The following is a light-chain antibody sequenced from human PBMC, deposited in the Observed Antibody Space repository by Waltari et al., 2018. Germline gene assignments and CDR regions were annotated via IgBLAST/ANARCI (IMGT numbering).Light chain of an antibody. Sequence: NFMLTQPHSVSESPGKTVTISCTRSSGSIANNYVPWYQQRPGSVPTAVMYEDNQRPSGVPDRFSGSIDRSSNSASLTISGLKTEDEADYYCQSYDSTNGVVFGGGTKLTVL. CDR3: QSYDSTNGVV. J-gene: IGLJ2*01. CDR2: EDN. V-gene: IGLV6-57*04. CDR1: SGSIANNY.